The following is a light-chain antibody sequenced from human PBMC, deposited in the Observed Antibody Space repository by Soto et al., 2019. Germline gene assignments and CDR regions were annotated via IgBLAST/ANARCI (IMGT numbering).Light chain of an antibody. CDR1: SSDVGGYNF. Sequence: QSALTQPASVSGSPGQSITISCTGTSSDVGGYNFVSWFQQHPGKAPKLMIYEVSNRPSGVSNRFSGSKSGNTASLTISGLQAEDEADYYCTSYTKSSPLVSGNGTKVTVL. V-gene: IGLV2-14*01. J-gene: IGLJ1*01. CDR2: EVS. CDR3: TSYTKSSPLV.